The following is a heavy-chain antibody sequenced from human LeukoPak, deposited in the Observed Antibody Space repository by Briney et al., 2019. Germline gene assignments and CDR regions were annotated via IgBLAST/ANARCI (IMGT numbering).Heavy chain of an antibody. CDR3: AREVEGDAFDI. CDR1: GFTFRDYV. J-gene: IGHJ3*02. V-gene: IGHV3-69-1*01. CDR2: INVGGRT. Sequence: PGGSLRLSCAASGFTFRDYVMTWVRQAPGKGLEWVSTINVGGRTDYADSVKGRFTISRDNSNNTLYLQLSSLRAEDTAVYYCAREVEGDAFDIWGQGTMVTVSS. D-gene: IGHD1-1*01.